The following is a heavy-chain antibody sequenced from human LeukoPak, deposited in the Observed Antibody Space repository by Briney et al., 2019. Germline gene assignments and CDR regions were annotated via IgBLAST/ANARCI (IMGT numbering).Heavy chain of an antibody. CDR1: GYTVTSYY. V-gene: IGHV3-30*18. CDR3: AKDCNWGLDY. CDR2: ISYDGSNK. J-gene: IGHJ4*02. D-gene: IGHD7-27*01. Sequence: SCKASGYTVTSYYMHWVRQAPGKGLEWVAVISYDGSNKYYADSVKGRFTISRDNSKNTLYLQMNSLRAEDTAVYYCAKDCNWGLDYWGQGTLVTVSS.